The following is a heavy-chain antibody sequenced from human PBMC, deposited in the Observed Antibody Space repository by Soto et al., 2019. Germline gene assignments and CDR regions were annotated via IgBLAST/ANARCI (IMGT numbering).Heavy chain of an antibody. CDR3: AGPGYSSQDY. CDR1: GFTFSSFA. V-gene: IGHV3-23*01. CDR2: ISGSGDGT. Sequence: GGSLRLSCAASGFTFSSFALSWVRQAPGKGLEWVSAISGSGDGTDYADSVKGRFTISRDNSKNTLYLQMNSLRAEYTAVYYCAGPGYSSQDYWGHGALVTVSS. J-gene: IGHJ4*01. D-gene: IGHD5-18*01.